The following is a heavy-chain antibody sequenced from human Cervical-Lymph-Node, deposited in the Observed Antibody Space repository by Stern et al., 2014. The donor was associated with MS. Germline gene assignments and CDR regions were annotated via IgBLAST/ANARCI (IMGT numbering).Heavy chain of an antibody. Sequence: QVQLVQSGPEVKKPGSSVRVSCKGSGGSFSIYSITWLRQAPGQGLEWMGGLNRGSNPMIPTGNYAQTFQDRVAMSADEATTTAYMVLSSLRSDDTAVYFCARHFGDGSGGFDYWGQGTPVTVSS. CDR1: GGSFSIYS. CDR3: ARHFGDGSGGFDY. D-gene: IGHD2-21*01. V-gene: IGHV1-69*01. J-gene: IGHJ4*02. CDR2: LNRGSNPMIPTG.